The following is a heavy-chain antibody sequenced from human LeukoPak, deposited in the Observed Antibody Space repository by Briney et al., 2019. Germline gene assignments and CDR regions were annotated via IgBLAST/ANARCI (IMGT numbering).Heavy chain of an antibody. D-gene: IGHD2-2*01. V-gene: IGHV1-18*01. Sequence: ASVKVSCKASGYRFKTYGISWVRQAPGQGLEWMGWINAYSGNTYYTDNLQGRVTMATDTSTATAFMELRSLRSDDTAVYYCVFGECSSTSCYPRRDYWGQGTLVTVSS. J-gene: IGHJ4*02. CDR2: INAYSGNT. CDR3: VFGECSSTSCYPRRDY. CDR1: GYRFKTYG.